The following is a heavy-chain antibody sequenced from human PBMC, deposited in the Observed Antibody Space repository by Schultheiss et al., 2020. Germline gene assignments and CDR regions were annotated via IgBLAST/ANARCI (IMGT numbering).Heavy chain of an antibody. D-gene: IGHD2-15*01. CDR1: GYTFTSYA. CDR2: INAGNGNT. V-gene: IGHV1-3*01. CDR3: ARAGRYCSGGSCYPGGYYYMDV. Sequence: ASVKVSCKASGYTFTSYAMHWVRQAPGQRLEWMGWINAGNGNTKYSQKFQGRVTMTRDTSTSTVYMELSSLRSEDTAVYYCARAGRYCSGGSCYPGGYYYMDVWGKGTTVTVSS. J-gene: IGHJ6*03.